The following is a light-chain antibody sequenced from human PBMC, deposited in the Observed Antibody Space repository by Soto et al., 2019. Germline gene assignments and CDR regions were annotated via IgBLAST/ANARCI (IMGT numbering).Light chain of an antibody. CDR1: LSLSSSF. J-gene: IGKJ1*01. CDR3: LQYHNLWA. V-gene: IGKV3-20*01. Sequence: EIVLTQSPGTLSLSPGERATLSCRASLSLSSSFLAWYQQKPGQAPRLLIYGASSRATGIPDRFRGSGSGTEFTLTISSLQSEDFTVYSCLQYHNLWAFGQGTTVDIK. CDR2: GAS.